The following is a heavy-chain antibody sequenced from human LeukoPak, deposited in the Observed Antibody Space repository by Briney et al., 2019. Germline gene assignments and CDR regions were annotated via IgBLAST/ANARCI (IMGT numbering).Heavy chain of an antibody. CDR1: GFTLRSYG. CDR3: AKDRGIISDY. D-gene: IGHD3-10*01. Sequence: PGGSLRLSCAASGFTLRSYGMSWVRQAPGKGLEWVSAISGSGGSTYYADSVKGRFTISRDNSKNTLYLQMNSLRAEDTAVYYCAKDRGIISDYWGQGTLVTVSS. V-gene: IGHV3-23*01. CDR2: ISGSGGST. J-gene: IGHJ4*02.